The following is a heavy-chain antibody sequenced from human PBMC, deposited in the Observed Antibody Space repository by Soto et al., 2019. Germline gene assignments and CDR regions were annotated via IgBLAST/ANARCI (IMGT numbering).Heavy chain of an antibody. V-gene: IGHV4-30-4*01. CDR2: ISYSGST. CDR1: GGSISSGNYY. J-gene: IGHJ4*02. D-gene: IGHD1-7*01. CDR3: ATMGTPATGLYYFDY. Sequence: QVQLQESGPGLVKPSQTLSLTCTVSGGSISSGNYYWSWIRQPPGKGLEWIGFISYSGSTYYNASLKSRLTISVDTSKNQFSLNLSFVTAADTAVYYCATMGTPATGLYYFDYWGQGTLVTVSS.